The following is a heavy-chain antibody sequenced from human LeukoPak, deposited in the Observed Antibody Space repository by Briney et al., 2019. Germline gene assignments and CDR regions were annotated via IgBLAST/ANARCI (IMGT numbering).Heavy chain of an antibody. Sequence: GGSLRLSCVASGFTFSNYELNWVRQAPGKGLEWVSYISSSGSTIYYADSVKGRFTISRDNAKNSLYLQMNSLRAEDTAVYYCARGVDYGDYEDYWGQGTLVTVSS. CDR3: ARGVDYGDYEDY. D-gene: IGHD4-17*01. CDR2: ISSSGSTI. V-gene: IGHV3-48*03. J-gene: IGHJ4*02. CDR1: GFTFSNYE.